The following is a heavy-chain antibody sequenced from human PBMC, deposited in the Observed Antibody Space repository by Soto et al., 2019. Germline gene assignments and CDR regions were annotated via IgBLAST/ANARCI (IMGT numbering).Heavy chain of an antibody. J-gene: IGHJ4*02. V-gene: IGHV3-72*01. CDR1: GFNIRDHY. CDR2: TRNKGESYTT. CDR3: VREGFFTLDF. Sequence: GGSLRLSCAASGFNIRDHYMDWVRQAPGKGLEWVGLTRNKGESYTTEHAASVKGRFVISRDDSKNSVYLQMNSLKTEDTAVYYCVREGFFTLDFWGQGTLVTVSS.